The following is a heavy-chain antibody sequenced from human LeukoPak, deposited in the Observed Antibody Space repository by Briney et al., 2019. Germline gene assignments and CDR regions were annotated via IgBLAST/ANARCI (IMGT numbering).Heavy chain of an antibody. CDR3: TTAYYDILTGYLDAFDI. CDR1: AFTFSNAW. D-gene: IGHD3-9*01. V-gene: IGHV3-15*01. J-gene: IGHJ3*02. Sequence: PGGSLRLYCAAYAFTFSNAWMGWVPQAPGKGRVWVGRIKSKTDGGTTDYAAPVKGRFTTSRDASKNTLHLQMNCLKTEDTAVYYCTTAYYDILTGYLDAFDIWGQGTMVTVSS. CDR2: IKSKTDGGTT.